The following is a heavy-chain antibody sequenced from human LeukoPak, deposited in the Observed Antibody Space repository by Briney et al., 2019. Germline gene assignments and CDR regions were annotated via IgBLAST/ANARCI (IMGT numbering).Heavy chain of an antibody. D-gene: IGHD3-22*01. CDR2: ISSSSSTI. CDR3: AREDMISAFDI. CDR1: GFTFSSYS. Sequence: GGSLRLSCAASGFTFSSYSMNWVRQAPGKGLEWVSYISSSSSTIYYADSVKGRFTIPRDNAKNSLYLQMNSLRAEDTAVYYCAREDMISAFDIWGQGTMVTVSS. J-gene: IGHJ3*02. V-gene: IGHV3-48*04.